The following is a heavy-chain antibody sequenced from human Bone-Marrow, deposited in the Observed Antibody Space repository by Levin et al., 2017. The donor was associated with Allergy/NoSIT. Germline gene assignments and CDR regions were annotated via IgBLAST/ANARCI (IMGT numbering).Heavy chain of an antibody. CDR1: GFTFGDYA. J-gene: IGHJ6*02. V-gene: IGHV3-30*04. Sequence: LSLPCGASGFTFGDYAMHWVRQAPGRGLEWVAVISFDGSSKRYGDSVKGRFTISRDSSKNTLYLQMNSLRSEDTAVYYCARVSAAHKFYYYAMDVWGQGTTVTVSS. D-gene: IGHD6-13*01. CDR2: ISFDGSSK. CDR3: ARVSAAHKFYYYAMDV.